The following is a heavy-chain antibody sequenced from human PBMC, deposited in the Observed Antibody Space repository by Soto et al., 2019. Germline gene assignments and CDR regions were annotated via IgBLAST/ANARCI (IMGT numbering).Heavy chain of an antibody. Sequence: ASVKVSCKASGCTFTSYYMHWVRQAPGQGLEWMGIINPSDGSTSYAQKFQGRVTMTRDTSTSTVYMELSSLRSEDTAVYYCARGIKYSSSAGYCSGGSYYSGDFDYWGQGTLVTVSS. CDR2: INPSDGST. CDR1: GCTFTSYY. J-gene: IGHJ4*02. D-gene: IGHD2-15*01. V-gene: IGHV1-46*03. CDR3: ARGIKYSSSAGYCSGGSYYSGDFDY.